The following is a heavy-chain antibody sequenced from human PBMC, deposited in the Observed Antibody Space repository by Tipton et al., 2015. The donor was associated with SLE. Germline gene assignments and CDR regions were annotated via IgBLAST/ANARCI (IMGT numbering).Heavy chain of an antibody. J-gene: IGHJ3*02. V-gene: IGHV4-59*10. CDR2: IYTSGST. CDR1: GGSFSGYY. Sequence: TLSLTCAVYGGSFSGYYWSWIRQPPGKGLGWIGRIYTSGSTNYNPSLKSRVTISVDTSKNQFSLKLSSVTAADTAVYYCTRHIVVVPEAFDIWGQGTMVTVSS. D-gene: IGHD2-21*01. CDR3: TRHIVVVPEAFDI.